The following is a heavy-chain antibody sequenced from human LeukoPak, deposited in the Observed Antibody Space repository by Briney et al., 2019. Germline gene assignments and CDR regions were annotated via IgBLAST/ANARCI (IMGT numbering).Heavy chain of an antibody. V-gene: IGHV5-51*01. CDR2: IDPGDSDT. J-gene: IGHJ4*02. Sequence: GESLKISCKGSGYSFTSYWIGWVRQMPGKGLEWMGIIDPGDSDTRYSPSFQGQVTISADKSINTAYLQWSSLKASDTAMYYCARRQGCSSTSCPPDSWGQGTLVTVSS. D-gene: IGHD2-2*01. CDR1: GYSFTSYW. CDR3: ARRQGCSSTSCPPDS.